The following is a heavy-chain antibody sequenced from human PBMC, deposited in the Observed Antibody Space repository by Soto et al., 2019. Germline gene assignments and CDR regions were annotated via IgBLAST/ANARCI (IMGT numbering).Heavy chain of an antibody. D-gene: IGHD2-2*01. V-gene: IGHV3-23*01. Sequence: PGGSLRLSCAASRFTFSSYAMSWVRQAPGKGLEWVSAISGSGGSTYYADSVKGRFTISRDNSKNTLYLQMNSLRAEDTAVYYCAKLAPYCSSTCCYSGAFDIWGQGTMVTVSS. CDR3: AKLAPYCSSTCCYSGAFDI. CDR2: ISGSGGST. J-gene: IGHJ3*02. CDR1: RFTFSSYA.